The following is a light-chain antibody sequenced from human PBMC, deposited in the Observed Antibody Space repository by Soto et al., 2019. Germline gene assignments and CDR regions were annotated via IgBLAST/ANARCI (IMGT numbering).Light chain of an antibody. CDR1: NSNIGSNT. V-gene: IGLV1-44*01. CDR3: AAWDDSLNGWV. CDR2: GNT. J-gene: IGLJ3*02. Sequence: QSVLTQPPSASGTPGQTVAISCSGSNSNIGSNTVTWYQQFPGTAPKLLIYGNTQRPSGVPDRFSGSKSDTSVSLAISGLLSEDESDYYCAAWDDSLNGWVFGGGTQLTVL.